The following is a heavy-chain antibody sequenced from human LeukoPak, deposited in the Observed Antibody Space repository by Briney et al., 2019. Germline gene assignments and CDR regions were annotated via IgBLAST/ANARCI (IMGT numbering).Heavy chain of an antibody. Sequence: PGGSLRLSCAASGFTFSSYGMHWVRQAPGKGLEWVAVIWYDGSNKYYADSVKGRFTISRDNSKNTLYLQINSLRAEDTAVYYCAKESGGYSYGYWLYYFDYWGQGTLVTVSS. D-gene: IGHD5-18*01. J-gene: IGHJ4*02. CDR2: IWYDGSNK. V-gene: IGHV3-33*06. CDR1: GFTFSSYG. CDR3: AKESGGYSYGYWLYYFDY.